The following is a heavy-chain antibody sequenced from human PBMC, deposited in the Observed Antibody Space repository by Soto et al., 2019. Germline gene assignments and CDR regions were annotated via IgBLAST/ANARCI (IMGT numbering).Heavy chain of an antibody. CDR1: GFTFSEYS. J-gene: IGHJ5*02. CDR2: ISSDGDIT. Sequence: PGGSLRLSCSASGFTFSEYSMHWVRQALGKGLQYVSTISSDGDITYYADSVKGRFTISRDNSKNTLYLQMNSLRPEDTAVYYCVKVSTFYDILTGYYSTNFFDPWGQGTLVTVSS. V-gene: IGHV3-64D*06. D-gene: IGHD3-9*01. CDR3: VKVSTFYDILTGYYSTNFFDP.